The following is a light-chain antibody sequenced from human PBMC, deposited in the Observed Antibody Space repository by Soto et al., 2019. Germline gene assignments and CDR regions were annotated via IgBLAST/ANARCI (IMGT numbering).Light chain of an antibody. CDR1: QSVSSN. V-gene: IGKV3-15*01. J-gene: IGKJ1*01. Sequence: EIVMTQSPATLSVSPGERATLSCRASQSVSSNLAWYQQKPGQAPRLLIYGASTRATGIPASFSGSGSGTEFTLTISSLQSEDFAVYYCQHYNNWPRTFVQGTKVEIK. CDR3: QHYNNWPRT. CDR2: GAS.